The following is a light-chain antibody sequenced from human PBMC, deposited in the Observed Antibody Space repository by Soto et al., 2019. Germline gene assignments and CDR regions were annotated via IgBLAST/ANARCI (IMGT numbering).Light chain of an antibody. CDR3: QQRSNWPPT. V-gene: IGKV3-11*01. Sequence: EIVLTQSPATLSVSPGERATLSCRASQNVGNDLAWYHQKRGQAPRLLIYSASTRATGIPARFSGSGSGTDFTLTISGLEPEDFAAYYCQQRSNWPPTFGGGTKVEIK. CDR1: QNVGND. J-gene: IGKJ4*01. CDR2: SAS.